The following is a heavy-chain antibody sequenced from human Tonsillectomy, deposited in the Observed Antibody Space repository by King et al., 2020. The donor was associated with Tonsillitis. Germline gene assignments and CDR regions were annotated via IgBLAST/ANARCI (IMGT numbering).Heavy chain of an antibody. Sequence: QLVQSGGGLVQPGGSLRLSCAASGFTVSSNYMSWVRQAPGKGLEWVSVIYSGGSTYYADSAKGRFTISRHNSKNTLYLQLNSLRAEDTAVYYCARDLYYDSSGTDAFDIWGQGTMVTVSS. CDR2: IYSGGST. V-gene: IGHV3-53*04. CDR1: GFTVSSNY. J-gene: IGHJ3*02. CDR3: ARDLYYDSSGTDAFDI. D-gene: IGHD3-22*01.